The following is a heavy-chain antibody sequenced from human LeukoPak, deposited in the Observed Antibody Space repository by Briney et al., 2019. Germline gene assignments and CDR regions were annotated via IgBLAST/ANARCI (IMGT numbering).Heavy chain of an antibody. CDR2: ISSSSSYI. J-gene: IGHJ4*02. CDR3: ARERSYGDFDY. CDR1: GFTFSSYS. V-gene: IGHV3-21*01. D-gene: IGHD4-17*01. Sequence: GGSLRLSCAASGFTFSSYSMNWVRQAPGKGLEWVSSISSSSSYIYCADSVKGRFTISRDNAKNSLYLQMNSLRAEGTAVYYCARERSYGDFDYWGQGTLVTVSS.